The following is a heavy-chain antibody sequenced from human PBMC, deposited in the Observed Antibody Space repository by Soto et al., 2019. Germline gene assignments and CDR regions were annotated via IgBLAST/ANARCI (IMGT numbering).Heavy chain of an antibody. Sequence: SETLSLTCAVYGGSFSGYYWSWIRQPPGKGLEWIGEISHSGSTNYNPSLKSRVTISVDTSKNQFSLKLSSVTAADTAVYYCARGIGYGSGMVDYWGQGTLVTVSS. D-gene: IGHD3-10*01. V-gene: IGHV4-34*01. CDR2: ISHSGST. J-gene: IGHJ4*02. CDR1: GGSFSGYY. CDR3: ARGIGYGSGMVDY.